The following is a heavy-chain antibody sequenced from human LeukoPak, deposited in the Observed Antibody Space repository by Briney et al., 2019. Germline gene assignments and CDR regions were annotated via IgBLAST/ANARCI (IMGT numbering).Heavy chain of an antibody. D-gene: IGHD3-10*01. CDR3: ARGPYYYGSGSYDY. J-gene: IGHJ4*02. CDR2: INHSGST. Sequence: PSETLSLTCAVYGGSFSGYYWSWIRQPPGKGLEWIGEINHSGSTNYNPSLKSRVTISVDTSKNQFSLKLSSLTAADTAVYYCARGPYYYGSGSYDYWGQGTLVTVSS. CDR1: GGSFSGYY. V-gene: IGHV4-34*01.